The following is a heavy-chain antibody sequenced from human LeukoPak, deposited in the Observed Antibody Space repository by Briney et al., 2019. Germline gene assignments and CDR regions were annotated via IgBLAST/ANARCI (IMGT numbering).Heavy chain of an antibody. CDR3: TRDPRVLDY. J-gene: IGHJ4*02. D-gene: IGHD3-10*01. CDR1: GFTFSNYW. V-gene: IGHV3-7*01. CDR2: IKQDGSER. Sequence: QTGGSLRLSCAASGFTFSNYWMSWVRQAPGKGLEWVANIKQDGSERYYVDSVKGRFSVSRDNAKKSLYLQMNSLRAEDSAVYYCTRDPRVLDYWGQGTLVTVSS.